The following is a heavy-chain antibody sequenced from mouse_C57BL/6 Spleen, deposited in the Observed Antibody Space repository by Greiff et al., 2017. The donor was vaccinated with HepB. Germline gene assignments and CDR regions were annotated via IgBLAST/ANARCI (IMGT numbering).Heavy chain of an antibody. V-gene: IGHV1S81*02. CDR3: ARIKKIVATYFDY. CDR1: GYTFTSYW. J-gene: IGHJ2*01. Sequence: VQLQQSGAELVKAGASVKMSCKASGYTFTSYWMHWVKQRLGQGLEWFAETNPTNGRTYYNEKFKSKATLTVDKSSSTAHMLLSGPTFEDSAVYYGARIKKIVATYFDYWGQGTTLTVSS. CDR2: TNPTNGRT. D-gene: IGHD1-1*01.